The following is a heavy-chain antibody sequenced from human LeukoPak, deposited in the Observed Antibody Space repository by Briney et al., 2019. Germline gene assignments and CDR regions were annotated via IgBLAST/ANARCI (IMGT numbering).Heavy chain of an antibody. Sequence: ASVKVSCKASGYTFTSYGISWMRQAPGQGLEWMGWISAYNGNTNYAQKLQGRVTMTTDTSTSTAYMELRSLRSDDTAVYYCARFPVPLTYYYDSSGYYNVDYWGQGTLVTVSS. CDR2: ISAYNGNT. CDR1: GYTFTSYG. D-gene: IGHD3-22*01. V-gene: IGHV1-18*01. CDR3: ARFPVPLTYYYDSSGYYNVDY. J-gene: IGHJ4*02.